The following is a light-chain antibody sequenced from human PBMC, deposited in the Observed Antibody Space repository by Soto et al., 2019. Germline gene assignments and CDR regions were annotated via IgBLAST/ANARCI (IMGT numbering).Light chain of an antibody. Sequence: QSVLTQPPSVSAAPGQQVTISCSGSSSNIGKNYVSWYQQLPGTAPKLLLYDNNKRPSGIPDRFSGSKSGTSATLGITGLQAGDEADYYCGTWDSSLSAGYVFGTGTKLTVL. CDR2: DNN. CDR1: SSNIGKNY. J-gene: IGLJ1*01. V-gene: IGLV1-51*01. CDR3: GTWDSSLSAGYV.